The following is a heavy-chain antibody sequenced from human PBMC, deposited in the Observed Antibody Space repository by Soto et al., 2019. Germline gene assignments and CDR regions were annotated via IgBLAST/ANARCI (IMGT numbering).Heavy chain of an antibody. V-gene: IGHV3-15*07. D-gene: IGHD2-15*01. CDR1: GFTFSNAW. Sequence: GGSLRLSCAASGFTFSNAWMNWVRQAPGKGLEWVGRIKSKTDGGTTDYAAPVKGRFTISRDDSKNTLYLQMNSLKTEDTAVYYCVKVGVGCSGGSCYSGLYTMDVWGQGTTVTVSS. CDR2: IKSKTDGGTT. CDR3: VKVGVGCSGGSCYSGLYTMDV. J-gene: IGHJ6*02.